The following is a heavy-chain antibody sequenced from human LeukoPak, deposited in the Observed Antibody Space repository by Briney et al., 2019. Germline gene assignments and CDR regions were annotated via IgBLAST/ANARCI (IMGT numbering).Heavy chain of an antibody. CDR2: INSDGSST. J-gene: IGHJ4*02. CDR3: ARVDPKAPGDYS. V-gene: IGHV3-74*03. Sequence: PGGSLRLSCAASGFTFSSYWMHWVRQAPGKGLVWVSRINSDGSSTKYADSVKGRFTIPRDNAKNTLYVQMNNLRAEDTAVYYCARVDPKAPGDYSWGRGTLVTVSS. CDR1: GFTFSSYW. D-gene: IGHD2-2*03.